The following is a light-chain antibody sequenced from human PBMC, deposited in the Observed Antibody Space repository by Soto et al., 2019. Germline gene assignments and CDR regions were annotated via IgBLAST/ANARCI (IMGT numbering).Light chain of an antibody. CDR3: GTWDSTWV. V-gene: IGLV1-51*01. Sequence: QSVLTQSPSVSAAPGQKVTISCSGSSSNIGNNYVSWYQQLPGTAPKLLIYDNNKRPSGIPDRFSGSKSGTSATLGITGLQTGDEADYYCGTWDSTWVFGGGTKLTVL. CDR1: SSNIGNNY. CDR2: DNN. J-gene: IGLJ3*02.